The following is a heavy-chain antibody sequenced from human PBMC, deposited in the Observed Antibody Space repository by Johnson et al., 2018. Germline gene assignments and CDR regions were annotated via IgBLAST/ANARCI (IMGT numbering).Heavy chain of an antibody. V-gene: IGHV3-23*04. D-gene: IGHD4/OR15-4a*01. CDR2: ISGSGGST. CDR1: GFTFSSYA. Sequence: VQLVQSGGGLVQXGGSLRLSCAASGFTFSSYAMSWVRQAPGKGLEWVSGISGSGGSTHYADSVKGRFTISRDNSKNTLYLPMTSLRAEDPAVYYCAKVTGATGDDAFDIWGQGTMVTVSS. CDR3: AKVTGATGDDAFDI. J-gene: IGHJ3*02.